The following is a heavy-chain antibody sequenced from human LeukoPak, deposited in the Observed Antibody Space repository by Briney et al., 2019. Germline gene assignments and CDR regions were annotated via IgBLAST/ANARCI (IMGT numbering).Heavy chain of an antibody. J-gene: IGHJ4*02. V-gene: IGHV3-48*03. CDR2: ISSSGSTI. D-gene: IGHD3-10*01. CDR3: ARARKNYYGSGSYYPFDY. CDR1: GFTLSSYE. Sequence: GGSLRLSCAASGFTLSSYEMNWVRPAPGKGLEWVSYISSSGSTIYYADSVKGRFTISRDNAKNSLYLQMNSLRAEDTAVYYCARARKNYYGSGSYYPFDYWGQGTLVTVSS.